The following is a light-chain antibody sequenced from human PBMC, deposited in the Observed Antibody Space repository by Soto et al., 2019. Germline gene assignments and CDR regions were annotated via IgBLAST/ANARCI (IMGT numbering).Light chain of an antibody. CDR3: FSFTTTSPHL. CDR1: SSDIGAYDY. J-gene: IGLJ1*01. Sequence: QSALTQPASLSGSPGQSITISCTGTSSDIGAYDYVSWFQQHPGNAPKLMISEVNNRPSGVSNRFSGSKSGNTAYLTISGLQVEEETAYFCFSFTTTSPHLFGTGTKVTVL. CDR2: EVN. V-gene: IGLV2-14*01.